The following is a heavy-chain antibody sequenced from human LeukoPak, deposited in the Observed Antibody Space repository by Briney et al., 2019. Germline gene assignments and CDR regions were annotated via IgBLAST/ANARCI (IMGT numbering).Heavy chain of an antibody. J-gene: IGHJ4*02. CDR3: AKAKYYYDSSGPFDY. V-gene: IGHV3-23*01. D-gene: IGHD3-22*01. CDR1: GFTFSSYG. Sequence: PGGTLRLSCAASGFTFSSYGMSWVRQAPGKGLEWVSAISGSGGGTYYADSVKGRFTISRDNPKNTLYLQMNSLRAEDTAVYYCAKAKYYYDSSGPFDYWGQGTLVTVSS. CDR2: ISGSGGGT.